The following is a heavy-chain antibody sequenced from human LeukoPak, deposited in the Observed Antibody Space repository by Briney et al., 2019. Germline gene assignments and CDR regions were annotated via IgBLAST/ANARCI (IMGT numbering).Heavy chain of an antibody. D-gene: IGHD3-10*01. CDR3: ARTYYYGSGSYFPLGIDY. J-gene: IGHJ4*02. CDR1: GYSFTSHW. Sequence: GESLKIACKGSGYSFTSHWIGWVRQMPGKGLAWMRIIYPCYSDTRYSTSFQGQVTISADNSISTAYLQWSSLKASDTAMYYCARTYYYGSGSYFPLGIDYWGQGTLVTVSP. CDR2: IYPCYSDT. V-gene: IGHV5-51*01.